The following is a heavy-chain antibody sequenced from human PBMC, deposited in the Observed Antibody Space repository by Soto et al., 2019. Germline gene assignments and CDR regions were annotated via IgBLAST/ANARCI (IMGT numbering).Heavy chain of an antibody. CDR2: FIPILDMA. CDR3: AITYCRDNSCPRDFDF. V-gene: IGHV1-69*02. D-gene: IGHD2-21*01. Sequence: QVQVVQSGAEVKKPESSVKVSCKPSGGTFNTYTVNWVRLAPGHGLEWMGRFIPILDMANYAQKFQDRVTITAYRSTFTAYMELNSLPSDDTAVYYCAITYCRDNSCPRDFDFWGPGTRVTVSS. J-gene: IGHJ4*02. CDR1: GGTFNTYT.